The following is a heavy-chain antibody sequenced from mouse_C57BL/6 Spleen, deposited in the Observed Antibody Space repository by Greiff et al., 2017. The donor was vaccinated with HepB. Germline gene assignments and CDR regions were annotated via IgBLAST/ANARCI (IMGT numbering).Heavy chain of an antibody. CDR3: AREGGYSNYFDY. J-gene: IGHJ2*01. CDR1: GYSITSGYY. Sequence: VQLKESGPGLVKPSQSLSLTCSVTGYSITSGYYWNWIRQFPGNKREWMGYISYDGSNNYNPSLKNRISITRDTSKNQFFLKLNSVTTEDTATYYCAREGGYSNYFDYWGQGTTLTVSS. CDR2: ISYDGSN. V-gene: IGHV3-6*01. D-gene: IGHD2-5*01.